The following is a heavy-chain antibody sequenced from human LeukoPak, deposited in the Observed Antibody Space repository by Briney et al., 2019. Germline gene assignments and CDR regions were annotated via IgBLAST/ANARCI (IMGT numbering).Heavy chain of an antibody. D-gene: IGHD4-17*01. CDR2: IKSKTDGGTT. Sequence: NPGGSLRLSCAASGFSFHIYVMSRVRQAPGKGLEWVGRIKSKTDGGTTDYAAPVKGRFTISRDDSKNTLYLQMNSLKTEDTAVYYCTTDSTVTTFGEAGIDYWGQGTLVTVSS. CDR3: TTDSTVTTFGEAGIDY. J-gene: IGHJ4*02. CDR1: GFSFHIYV. V-gene: IGHV3-15*01.